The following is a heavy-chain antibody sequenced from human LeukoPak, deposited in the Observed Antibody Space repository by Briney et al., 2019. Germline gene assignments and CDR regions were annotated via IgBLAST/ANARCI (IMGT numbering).Heavy chain of an antibody. Sequence: GGSLRRSCAASGFTFDDYAMHWVRQAPGKGLEWVSGISWNSGSIGYADSVKGRFTISRDNAKNSLYLQMNSLRAEDTALYYCAKVLEQWLVGGGFDYWGQGTLVTVSS. CDR3: AKVLEQWLVGGGFDY. CDR1: GFTFDDYA. CDR2: ISWNSGSI. V-gene: IGHV3-9*01. J-gene: IGHJ4*02. D-gene: IGHD6-19*01.